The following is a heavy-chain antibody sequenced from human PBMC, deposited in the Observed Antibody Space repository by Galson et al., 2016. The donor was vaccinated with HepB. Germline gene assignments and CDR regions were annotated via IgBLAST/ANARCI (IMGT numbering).Heavy chain of an antibody. CDR2: ISGCGTRT. D-gene: IGHD5-24*01. Sequence: SLKLSCTASGFTFSTYAMTWVRQSPRKGLEWVSGISGCGTRTDYSDSVKGHFTISIANSKNTLYLQMNSLRAEDPAVYYCAKVREGHKYYFDFWGQGTLVTVSS. CDR1: GFTFSTYA. V-gene: IGHV3-23*01. CDR3: AKVREGHKYYFDF. J-gene: IGHJ4*02.